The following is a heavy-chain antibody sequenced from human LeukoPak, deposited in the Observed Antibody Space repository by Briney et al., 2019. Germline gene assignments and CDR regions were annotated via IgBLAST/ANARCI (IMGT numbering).Heavy chain of an antibody. D-gene: IGHD6-6*01. CDR3: ARDWSGAARPFYYYYMDV. J-gene: IGHJ6*03. V-gene: IGHV1-69*05. CDR1: GGTFSSYA. Sequence: ASVKVSCKASGGTFSSYAISWVRQAPGQGLEWMGGIIPIFGTANYAQKFQGRVTITTDESTSTAYMELSSLRSEDTAVYYRARDWSGAARPFYYYYMDVWGKGTTVTASS. CDR2: IIPIFGTA.